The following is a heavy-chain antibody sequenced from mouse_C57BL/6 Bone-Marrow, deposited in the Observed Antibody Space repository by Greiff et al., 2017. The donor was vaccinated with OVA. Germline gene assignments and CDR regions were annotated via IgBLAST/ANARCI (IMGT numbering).Heavy chain of an antibody. CDR3: AREGPYYYGSSSYWYFDV. V-gene: IGHV1-9*01. J-gene: IGHJ1*03. CDR2: ILPGSGST. D-gene: IGHD1-1*01. CDR1: GYTFTGYW. Sequence: VQLQQSGAELMKPGASVKLSCKATGYTFTGYWIEWVKQRPGHGLEWIGEILPGSGSTNYNEKFKGKATFTADTSSNTAYMQLSSLTTEDSAIYYCAREGPYYYGSSSYWYFDVWGTGTTVTVSS.